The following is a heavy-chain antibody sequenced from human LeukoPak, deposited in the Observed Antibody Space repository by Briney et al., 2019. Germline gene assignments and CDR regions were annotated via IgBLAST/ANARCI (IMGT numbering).Heavy chain of an antibody. D-gene: IGHD6-13*01. CDR1: GFTVSSNY. Sequence: PGGSLRLSCAASGFTVSSNYMSWVRQAPGKGLEWVSVIYSAGSTYYADSVKGRFTISRDNTKNTLYLQMNSLRAEDTAVYYCARVSSTYYYFDYWGQGTLVTVSS. CDR2: IYSAGST. CDR3: ARVSSTYYYFDY. V-gene: IGHV3-66*01. J-gene: IGHJ4*02.